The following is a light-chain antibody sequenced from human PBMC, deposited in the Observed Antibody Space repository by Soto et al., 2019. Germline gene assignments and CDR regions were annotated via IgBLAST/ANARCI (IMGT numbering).Light chain of an antibody. J-gene: IGKJ4*01. CDR1: QSVSNS. CDR3: QQRTNWPLT. V-gene: IGKV3-11*01. Sequence: EIVFTQSPATLSLSPGERATLSCWASQSVSNSLAWYQQRHGQSPMLLIYDVSTRATGIPARFGCSGSGTDFTLTISSLETEDFAVYYCQQRTNWPLTFGGGTKVEI. CDR2: DVS.